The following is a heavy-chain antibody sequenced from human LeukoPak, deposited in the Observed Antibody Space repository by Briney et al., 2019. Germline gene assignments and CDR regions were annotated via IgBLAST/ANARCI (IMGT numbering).Heavy chain of an antibody. V-gene: IGHV3-30-3*01. Sequence: GRSLRLSCAASGFTFSSYAMHWVCQAPGKGLEWVAVISYDGSNKYYADSVKGRFTISRDNSKNTLYLQMNSLRAEDTAVYYCARSAVVGATPFDYWGQGTLVTVSS. CDR3: ARSAVVGATPFDY. CDR2: ISYDGSNK. CDR1: GFTFSSYA. D-gene: IGHD1-26*01. J-gene: IGHJ4*02.